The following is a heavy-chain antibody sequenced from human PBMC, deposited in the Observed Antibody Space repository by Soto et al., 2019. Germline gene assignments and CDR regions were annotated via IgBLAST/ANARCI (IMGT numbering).Heavy chain of an antibody. CDR2: IRGRDGNI. V-gene: IGHV3-11*01. Sequence: QVQLVESGGGLVKPGGSLRLSCAASGFTFSDSFMSWSRQTPGKGLGWLSYIRGRDGNIYYADSVRGRFTLSRDNAKNSVYLQMNSLRAEDTAVYYCAGDQGPNYMAVWGKGTTVTVS. CDR3: AGDQGPNYMAV. CDR1: GFTFSDSF. J-gene: IGHJ6*03.